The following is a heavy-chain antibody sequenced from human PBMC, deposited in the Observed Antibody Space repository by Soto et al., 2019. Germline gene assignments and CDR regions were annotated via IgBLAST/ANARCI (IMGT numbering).Heavy chain of an antibody. CDR1: GFTFSSYG. V-gene: IGHV3-33*01. J-gene: IGHJ6*02. CDR3: ASLYGDYDGPPGYYYYGMDV. CDR2: IWYDGSNK. Sequence: QVQLVESGGGVVQPGRSLRLSCAASGFTFSSYGMHWVRQAPGKGLEWVAVIWYDGSNKYYADSVKGRFTISRDNSKNTLYLQRNSLRAEDTAVYYCASLYGDYDGPPGYYYYGMDVWGQGTTVTVSS. D-gene: IGHD4-17*01.